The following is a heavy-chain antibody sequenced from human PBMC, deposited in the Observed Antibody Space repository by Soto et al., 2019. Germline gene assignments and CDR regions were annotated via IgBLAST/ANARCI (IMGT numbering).Heavy chain of an antibody. Sequence: QVQLVQSGAEVKQPGSPVRVSCTASGDTFNFYTISWVRQVPGQGPEWMGKIIPMLGMSNYAQKFQGRVTIMADKSTSTVYMNLSGLTSEDTAVYYCATNYGSGSTHFDYWGQGTLLTVSS. J-gene: IGHJ4*02. CDR1: GDTFNFYT. V-gene: IGHV1-69*02. D-gene: IGHD3-10*01. CDR2: IIPMLGMS. CDR3: ATNYGSGSTHFDY.